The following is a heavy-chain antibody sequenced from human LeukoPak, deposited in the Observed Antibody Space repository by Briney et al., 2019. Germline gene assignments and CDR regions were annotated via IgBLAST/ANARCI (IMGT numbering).Heavy chain of an antibody. CDR1: GDSISSYSYY. Sequence: PLETLSLTCTVSGDSISSYSYYWAWIRQPPGKGLEWIAYIVDSERIYYNPSLKSRLILSLDTSENQFSLNLSSMTAADTAVYFCASGYGSGWFDAWGQGTLVAVSS. J-gene: IGHJ5*02. D-gene: IGHD5-18*01. V-gene: IGHV4-31*03. CDR2: IVDSERI. CDR3: ASGYGSGWFDA.